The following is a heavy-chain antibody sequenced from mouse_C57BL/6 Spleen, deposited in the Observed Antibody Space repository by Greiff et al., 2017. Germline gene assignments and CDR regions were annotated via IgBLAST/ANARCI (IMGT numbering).Heavy chain of an antibody. Sequence: VQLQQSGPELVKPGDSVKISCKASGYSFTGYFMNWVMQSHGKSLEWIGRLNPYNGDTFYNQKFKGKATLTVDKSSSTAHMELRSLTSEDSAVYYCAREEIYYGNYVYAMDYWGQGTSVTVSS. J-gene: IGHJ4*01. V-gene: IGHV1-20*01. D-gene: IGHD2-1*01. CDR1: GYSFTGYF. CDR2: LNPYNGDT. CDR3: AREEIYYGNYVYAMDY.